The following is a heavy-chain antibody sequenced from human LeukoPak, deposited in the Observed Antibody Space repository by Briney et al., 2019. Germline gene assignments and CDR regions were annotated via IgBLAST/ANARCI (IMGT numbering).Heavy chain of an antibody. Sequence: PGGSLRLSCAASGFTFTNFGMSWVRQAPGKGLEGVSAVSGGGGSTFYAASMKGPFSISRENSKSTVYLQMNSLRAEDTAVYYRAKEKNSGYYYHFDYWGQGTLVTVSS. CDR1: GFTFTNFG. CDR2: VSGGGGST. D-gene: IGHD3-22*01. CDR3: AKEKNSGYYYHFDY. V-gene: IGHV3-23*01. J-gene: IGHJ4*02.